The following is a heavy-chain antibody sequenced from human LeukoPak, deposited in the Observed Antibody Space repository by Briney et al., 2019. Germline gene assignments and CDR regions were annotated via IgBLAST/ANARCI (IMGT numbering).Heavy chain of an antibody. J-gene: IGHJ3*02. CDR2: IYPGDSDT. V-gene: IGHV5-51*01. D-gene: IGHD6-6*01. CDR1: GYSFTSYW. CDR3: ARDRSGGGSSSLAPSDAFDI. Sequence: RGESLKISCKGSGYSFTSYWIGWVRQMPGKGLEWMGIIYPGDSDTRYSPSFQGQVTISADKSISTAYLQWSSLKASDTAMYYCARDRSGGGSSSLAPSDAFDIWGQGTMVTVSS.